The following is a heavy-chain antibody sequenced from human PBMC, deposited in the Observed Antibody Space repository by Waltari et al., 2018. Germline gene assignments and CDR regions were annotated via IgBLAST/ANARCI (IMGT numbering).Heavy chain of an antibody. CDR2: IYYSGST. Sequence: WSWIRQPPGKGLEWIGYIYYSGSTNYNPSLKSRVTISVDTSKNQFSLKLSSVTAADTAVYYCARVVPAATYDYWGQGTLVTVSS. V-gene: IGHV4-59*01. J-gene: IGHJ4*02. D-gene: IGHD2-2*01. CDR3: ARVVPAATYDY.